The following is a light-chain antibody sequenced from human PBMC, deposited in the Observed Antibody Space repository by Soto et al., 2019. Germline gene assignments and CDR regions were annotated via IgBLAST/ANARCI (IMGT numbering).Light chain of an antibody. CDR1: QRISSW. J-gene: IGKJ1*01. V-gene: IGKV1-5*01. CDR2: DAP. CDR3: QQYDSYSRT. Sequence: DIQMTQYPSNLSASLGDRVTITWRASQRISSWLAWYQQKPGKAPKLLIYDAPSLESGVPSRFSGSGSGTEFTLTISSLKNDDFATYYCQQYDSYSRTFGQGTKVDIK.